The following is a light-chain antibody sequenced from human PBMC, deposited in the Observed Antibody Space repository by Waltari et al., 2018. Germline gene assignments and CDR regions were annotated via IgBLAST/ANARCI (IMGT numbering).Light chain of an antibody. CDR3: AAWDDTLNGHFV. CDR1: SSNIGTNT. V-gene: IGLV1-44*01. J-gene: IGLJ1*01. CDR2: GND. Sequence: QSVLTQPPSASGTPGQTVTISCSGSSSNIGTNTVNCYQQLPGTAPKVVIYGNDQRPSGVPDRFSGSKSGTSASLAISGFQSEDEADYYCAAWDDTLNGHFVFGTGTKVTVL.